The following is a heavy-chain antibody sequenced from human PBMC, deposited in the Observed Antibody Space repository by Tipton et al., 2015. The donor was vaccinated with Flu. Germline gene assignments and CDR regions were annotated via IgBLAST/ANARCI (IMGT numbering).Heavy chain of an antibody. CDR3: ASVGNFDY. V-gene: IGHV4-34*01. J-gene: IGHJ4*02. CDR2: IYYSGST. Sequence: TLSLTCAVYGGSFRGYYWSWIRQPPGKGLEWIGSIYYSGSTYYNPSLKSRVTISVDTSKNQFSLKLSSVTAADTAVYYCASVGNFDYWGQGTLVTVSS. CDR1: GGSFRGYY.